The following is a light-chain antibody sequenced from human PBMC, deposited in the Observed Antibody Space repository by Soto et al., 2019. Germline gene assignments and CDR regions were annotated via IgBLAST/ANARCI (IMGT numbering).Light chain of an antibody. V-gene: IGLV2-18*02. CDR3: SSYTSSSTPYV. J-gene: IGLJ1*01. CDR1: SSDVGSYNR. Sequence: QSALTQLPSVSGSPGQSVTISCTGTSSDVGSYNRVSWYQQSPGTAPKLMIYEVSNRPSGVPDRFSGSKSGNTASLTISGLQAEDEADYYCSSYTSSSTPYVFGTGTKVTVL. CDR2: EVS.